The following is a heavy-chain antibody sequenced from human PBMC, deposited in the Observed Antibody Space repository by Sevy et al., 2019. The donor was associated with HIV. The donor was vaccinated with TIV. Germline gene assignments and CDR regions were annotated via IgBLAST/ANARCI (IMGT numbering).Heavy chain of an antibody. CDR1: GDSISSYY. D-gene: IGHD6-13*01. CDR2: IYYSGIT. V-gene: IGHV4-59*01. Sequence: SETLSLTCTVSGDSISSYYWSWIRQPPGKGLEWIGYIYYSGITDYNPSLKSRVTISVDTSKNQFSLKLNSVTAAYTAVYYCARAIAAPRGMDVWGQGTTVTVSS. J-gene: IGHJ6*02. CDR3: ARAIAAPRGMDV.